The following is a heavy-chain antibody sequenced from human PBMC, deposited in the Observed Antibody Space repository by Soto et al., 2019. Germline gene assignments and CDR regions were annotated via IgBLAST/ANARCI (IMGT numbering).Heavy chain of an antibody. CDR3: ARDAKLSDYYYYGMDV. Sequence: LSLTCTVSCGAVSVGSYYWSWIRQPPGKGLEWIVYIYYSVRNNYNPSLKSRVTISVDTSKNQFSLKLSSVTAADTAVYYCARDAKLSDYYYYGMDVWGQGTTVTVSS. V-gene: IGHV4-61*01. J-gene: IGHJ6*01. CDR1: CGAVSVGSYY. CDR2: IYYSVRN. D-gene: IGHD6-19*01.